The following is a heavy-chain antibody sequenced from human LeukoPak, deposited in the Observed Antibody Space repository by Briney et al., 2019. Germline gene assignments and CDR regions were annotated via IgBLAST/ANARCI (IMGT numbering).Heavy chain of an antibody. V-gene: IGHV1-69*13. CDR2: IIPLFGTA. D-gene: IGHD3-10*01. J-gene: IGHJ3*02. Sequence: GASVKVSCKASGGTFSSYAISWVRQAPGQGLEWMGGIIPLFGTANYAQRFQGRVTITADESTSTAYMELSSLRSEDTAVYYCARDMGPNANLGAFDIWGQGTMVTVSS. CDR3: ARDMGPNANLGAFDI. CDR1: GGTFSSYA.